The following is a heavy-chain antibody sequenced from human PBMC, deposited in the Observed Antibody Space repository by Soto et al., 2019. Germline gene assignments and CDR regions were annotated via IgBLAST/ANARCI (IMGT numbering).Heavy chain of an antibody. D-gene: IGHD2-2*01. Sequence: EVQLVESGGGLVKPGGSLRLSCAASGFTFTNAWMSWVRQAPGKGLEWVGRIMGKTDGGTTDYAAPVKGRFTISRDDSKSMLYLQMDSLKTEDTAVYYCSTRSSTSPWGQGTLVTVSS. CDR1: GFTFTNAW. J-gene: IGHJ5*02. CDR3: STRSSTSP. CDR2: IMGKTDGGTT. V-gene: IGHV3-15*01.